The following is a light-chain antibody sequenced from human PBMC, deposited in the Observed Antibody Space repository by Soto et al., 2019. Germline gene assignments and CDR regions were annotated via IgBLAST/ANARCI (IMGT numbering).Light chain of an antibody. Sequence: EIVMTQSPPSLTVTPGEPASISCRSSQRLLHSNGNHFLDWYLQKPGQSPQLLIYLGSYRASGVPDRVSGSGAGTDFTLKITRVEAEDVGIYNCMQALQTPYTFGQGTKLEIK. CDR1: QRLLHSNGNHF. J-gene: IGKJ2*01. V-gene: IGKV2-28*01. CDR3: MQALQTPYT. CDR2: LGS.